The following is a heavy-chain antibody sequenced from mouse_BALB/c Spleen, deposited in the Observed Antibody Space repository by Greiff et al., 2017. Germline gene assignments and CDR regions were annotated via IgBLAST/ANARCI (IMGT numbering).Heavy chain of an antibody. CDR3: ARTPYGNYLSWFAY. CDR2: ILPGSGST. V-gene: IGHV1-9*01. CDR1: GYTFSSYW. J-gene: IGHJ3*01. Sequence: QVQLQQSGAELLKPGASVKISCKATGYTFSSYWIEWVKQRPGHGLEWIGEILPGSGSTNYNEKFKGKATFTADTSSNTAYMQLSSLTSEDSAVYYCARTPYGNYLSWFAYWGQGTLVTVSA. D-gene: IGHD2-1*01.